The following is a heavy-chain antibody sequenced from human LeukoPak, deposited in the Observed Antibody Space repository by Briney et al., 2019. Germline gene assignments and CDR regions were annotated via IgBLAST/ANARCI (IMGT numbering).Heavy chain of an antibody. CDR3: AKESPRFDY. J-gene: IGHJ4*02. Sequence: GGSLRLSCEGSGFTFSNYWMSWVRQAPGKGLEWVANIQQHGSETYYGDSVKGRFTISRDNTKNTLYLQMNSLRAEDTAVYYCAKESPRFDYWGQGTLVTVSS. CDR2: IQQHGSET. V-gene: IGHV3-7*03. D-gene: IGHD3/OR15-3a*01. CDR1: GFTFSNYW.